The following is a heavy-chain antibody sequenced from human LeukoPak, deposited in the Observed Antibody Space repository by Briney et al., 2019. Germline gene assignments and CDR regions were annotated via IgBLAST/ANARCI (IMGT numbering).Heavy chain of an antibody. CDR2: ISGSGGST. CDR3: AKSVGAAGGYFDY. Sequence: GGSLRHPCAASGFTFSSYAMSWVRQAPGKGLEWVSAISGSGGSTYYADSVKGRFTISRDNSKNTLYLQMNSLRAEDTAVYYCAKSVGAAGGYFDYWGQGTLVTVSS. D-gene: IGHD3-16*01. V-gene: IGHV3-23*01. CDR1: GFTFSSYA. J-gene: IGHJ4*02.